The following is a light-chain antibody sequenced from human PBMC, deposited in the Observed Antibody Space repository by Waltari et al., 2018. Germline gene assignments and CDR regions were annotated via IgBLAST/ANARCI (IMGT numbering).Light chain of an antibody. V-gene: IGLV1-44*01. CDR3: ATWDESLRGRV. Sequence: QSVLTQPPSTSATPGQRVTIPCSGSPSNTGSNLVSWFQQLTGTAPKLLSSGGNERPSGVSDRFAGSTSGTSASLAISGLQSEDEADYYCATWDESLRGRVFGGGTKLTVL. J-gene: IGLJ3*02. CDR1: PSNTGSNL. CDR2: GGN.